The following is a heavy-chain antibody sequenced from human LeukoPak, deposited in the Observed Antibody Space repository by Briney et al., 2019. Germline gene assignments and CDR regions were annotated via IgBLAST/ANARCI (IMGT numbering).Heavy chain of an antibody. CDR3: ASPERWSNWFDP. V-gene: IGHV4-59*02. Sequence: SETLSLTCTVSGGSVSSYYWSWIRQPRGKGLEWIGYIYYSGSTNYNPSLKSRVTISVDTSKNQFSLKLSSVTAADTAVYYCASPERWSNWFDPWGQGTLVTVSS. J-gene: IGHJ5*02. D-gene: IGHD1-14*01. CDR2: IYYSGST. CDR1: GGSVSSYY.